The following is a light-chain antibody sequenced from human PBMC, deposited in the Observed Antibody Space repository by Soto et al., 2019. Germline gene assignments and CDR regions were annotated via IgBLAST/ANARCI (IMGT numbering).Light chain of an antibody. V-gene: IGKV1-39*01. CDR2: VTS. CDR1: QNITKF. J-gene: IGKJ1*01. CDR3: QQTFSAPGT. Sequence: DIQMTQSPSSLSASVGDRVSVTCRTSQNITKFLNWYQEKPGKPPKVLIYVTSNLENGVPSRLSGSGSGTHFTLSISSLQPEDFAAYYCQQTFSAPGTFGPGTRVEVK.